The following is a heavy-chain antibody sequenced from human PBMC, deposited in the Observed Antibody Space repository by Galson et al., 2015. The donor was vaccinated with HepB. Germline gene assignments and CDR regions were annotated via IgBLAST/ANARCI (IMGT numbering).Heavy chain of an antibody. V-gene: IGHV3-23*01. CDR2: ISDSGGST. CDR1: GFTFSTYA. Sequence: SLRLSCAASGFTFSTYAMSWLRQAPGRGLEWVSTISDSGGSTYYTDSVKGRFTISRDNSKNTLYLQMNSLTDEDTAVYYCAKFVGLGSDYNSTDYWGQGTLGSVSP. D-gene: IGHD3-10*01. CDR3: AKFVGLGSDYNSTDY. J-gene: IGHJ4*02.